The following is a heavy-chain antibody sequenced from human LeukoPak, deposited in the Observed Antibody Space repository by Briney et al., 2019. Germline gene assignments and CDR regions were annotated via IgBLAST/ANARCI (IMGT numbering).Heavy chain of an antibody. CDR3: ARDHSGYCSSTSCRHNWFDP. CDR2: IYYSGST. Sequence: SETLSLTCTVSGGSISSYYWSWILQPPGKGLEWIGYIYYSGSTNYNPSLKSRVTISVDTSKNQFSLKLSSVTAADTAVYYCARDHSGYCSSTSCRHNWFDPWGQGTLVTVSS. CDR1: GGSISSYY. J-gene: IGHJ5*02. V-gene: IGHV4-59*01. D-gene: IGHD2-2*01.